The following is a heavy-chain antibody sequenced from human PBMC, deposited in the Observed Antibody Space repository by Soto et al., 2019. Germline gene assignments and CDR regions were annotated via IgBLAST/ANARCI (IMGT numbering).Heavy chain of an antibody. D-gene: IGHD1-26*01. V-gene: IGHV3-9*01. CDR3: ANSGSYPTYFDY. CDR2: ISWNSGTI. CDR1: GFTFDDYA. Sequence: EVQLVESGGGLVQPGRSLRLSCAASGFTFDDYAMHWVRQAPGKGLEWVSGISWNSGTIGYADSVKGRFTISRDNAKNSLYLQMTSLRAEDTALYYCANSGSYPTYFDYWGQGTLVTVSS. J-gene: IGHJ4*02.